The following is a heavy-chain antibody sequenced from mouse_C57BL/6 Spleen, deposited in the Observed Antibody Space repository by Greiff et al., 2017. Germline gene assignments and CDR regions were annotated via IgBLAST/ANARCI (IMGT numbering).Heavy chain of an antibody. Sequence: QVQLQQSGPELVKPGASVKISCKASGYAFSSSWMNWVKQRPGKGLEWIGRIYPGDGDTNYNGKFKGKATLTADKSSSTAYMQLSSLTSEDSAVYFCARAYGSSPYYYAMDYWGQGTSVTVSS. D-gene: IGHD1-1*01. CDR2: IYPGDGDT. J-gene: IGHJ4*01. V-gene: IGHV1-82*01. CDR3: ARAYGSSPYYYAMDY. CDR1: GYAFSSSW.